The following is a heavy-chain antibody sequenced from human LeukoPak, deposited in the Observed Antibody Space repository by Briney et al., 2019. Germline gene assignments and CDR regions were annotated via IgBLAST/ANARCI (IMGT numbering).Heavy chain of an antibody. CDR3: ATTGSGYEDFDY. Sequence: ASVKVSFKSSGGTFSSYAISWVRQAPGQGLEWMGRIIPIFGIASYAQKVQGRVTITADKSTSTAYMELSSLRSEDTAVYYCATTGSGYEDFDYWGQGTLVTVSS. V-gene: IGHV1-69*04. J-gene: IGHJ4*01. CDR2: IIPIFGIA. D-gene: IGHD5-12*01. CDR1: GGTFSSYA.